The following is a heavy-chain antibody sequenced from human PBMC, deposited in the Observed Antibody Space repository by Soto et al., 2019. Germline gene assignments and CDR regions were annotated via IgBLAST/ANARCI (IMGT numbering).Heavy chain of an antibody. D-gene: IGHD5-18*01. CDR2: IYYSGSS. Sequence: QVQLQESGPGLVKPSQTLSLTCTVSGGSIRSGGYYWSWFRQSPRTGLEWIGKIYYSGSSYYNPSLRSRLTIYVDTSKNQFSPNLSSVTAADTAVYYCARDRLMATAGTARHYFGLDVWGQGTTVTVSS. CDR1: GGSIRSGGYY. V-gene: IGHV4-31*03. CDR3: ARDRLMATAGTARHYFGLDV. J-gene: IGHJ6*02.